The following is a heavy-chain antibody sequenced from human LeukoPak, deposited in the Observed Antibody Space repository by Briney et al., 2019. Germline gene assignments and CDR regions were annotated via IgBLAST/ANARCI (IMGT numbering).Heavy chain of an antibody. CDR3: ARTNYDILTGYPQPTFDY. Sequence: SETLSLTCTASGGSISSSSYYWGWIRQPPGKGLEWIGSIYYSGSTYYNPSLKSRVTISVDTSKNQFSLKLSSVTAADTAVYYCARTNYDILTGYPQPTFDYWGQGTLVTVSS. CDR2: IYYSGST. V-gene: IGHV4-39*01. D-gene: IGHD3-9*01. CDR1: GGSISSSSYY. J-gene: IGHJ4*02.